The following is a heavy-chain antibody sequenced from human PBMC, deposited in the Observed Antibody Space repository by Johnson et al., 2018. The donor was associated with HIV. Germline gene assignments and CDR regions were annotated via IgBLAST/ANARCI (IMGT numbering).Heavy chain of an antibody. Sequence: QVQLVESGGGVVQPGGSLRLSCAASGFTFSSYGMHWVRQAPGKGLEWVAGIGWNGFTIGDVDCVKGRFIITRDNAKNSLYLQMNSLRAEDTAVYYCAKVDFGGDTCAGYDPFDLWGQGTLVTVSS. CDR3: AKVDFGGDTCAGYDPFDL. D-gene: IGHD2-21*01. V-gene: IGHV3-33*03. J-gene: IGHJ3*01. CDR2: IGWNGFTI. CDR1: GFTFSSYG.